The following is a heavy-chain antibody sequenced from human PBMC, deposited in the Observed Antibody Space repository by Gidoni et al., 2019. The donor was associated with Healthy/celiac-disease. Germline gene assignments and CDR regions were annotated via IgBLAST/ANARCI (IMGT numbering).Heavy chain of an antibody. V-gene: IGHV3-30-3*01. D-gene: IGHD3-16*02. CDR3: AREARWGSYRAYYFDY. Sequence: QVQLVESGGGVVQPGRSLRLSCAASGFTFSSYAMHWVRQAPGKGLEWVAVISYDVSNKYYADSVKGRFTISRDNSKNTLYLQMNSLRAEDTAVYYCAREARWGSYRAYYFDYWGQGTLVTVSS. CDR1: GFTFSSYA. J-gene: IGHJ4*02. CDR2: ISYDVSNK.